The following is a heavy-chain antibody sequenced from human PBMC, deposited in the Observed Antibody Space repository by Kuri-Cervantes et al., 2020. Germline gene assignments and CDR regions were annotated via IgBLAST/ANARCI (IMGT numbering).Heavy chain of an antibody. Sequence: GESLKISCAASGFTFSSYGMHWVRQAPGKGLEWVAVISYDGSNKYYADSVKGRFTISRDNSKNTLYFQMNSLRPEDTAVYYCARNLGYFGSGSLSGWGQGTLVTVSS. D-gene: IGHD3-10*01. CDR1: GFTFSSYG. V-gene: IGHV3-30*03. CDR3: ARNLGYFGSGSLSG. J-gene: IGHJ4*02. CDR2: ISYDGSNK.